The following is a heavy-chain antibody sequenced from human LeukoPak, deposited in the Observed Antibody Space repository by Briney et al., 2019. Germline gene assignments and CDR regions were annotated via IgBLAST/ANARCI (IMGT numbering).Heavy chain of an antibody. CDR2: IRSKAYGGTT. CDR1: GFTFGDYA. J-gene: IGHJ3*02. D-gene: IGHD2-15*01. V-gene: IGHV3-49*04. CDR3: TRGYCSGGSCFRAFDI. Sequence: GGSLRLSCTTSGFTFGDYAMSWVRQAPGKGLEWVGFIRSKAYGGTTEYAAPVKGRFTISRDDSKSIAYLEMNSLKTEDTAEYSCTRGYCSGGSCFRAFDIWGQGTMVTVSS.